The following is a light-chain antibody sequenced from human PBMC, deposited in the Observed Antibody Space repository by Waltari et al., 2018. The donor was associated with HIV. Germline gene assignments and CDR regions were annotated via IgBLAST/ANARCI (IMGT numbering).Light chain of an antibody. CDR3: QQSYSTPYT. J-gene: IGKJ2*01. CDR1: QSISSY. CDR2: AAS. V-gene: IGKV1-39*01. Sequence: DIQMTQSPSSLSASVGDRYTITCRASQSISSYLNWYQQKQGKAPKLLIYAASSLQSGVPSRFSGSGSGTDFTLTISSLQPEDFATYYCQQSYSTPYTFGQGTKLEIK.